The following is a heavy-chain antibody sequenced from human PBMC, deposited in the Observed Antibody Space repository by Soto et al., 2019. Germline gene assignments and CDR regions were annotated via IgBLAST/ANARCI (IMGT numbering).Heavy chain of an antibody. CDR3: AIAGYDSNYYALTPLGAGHF. V-gene: IGHV3-11*01. D-gene: IGHD4-4*01. CDR2: ISSSGSSI. Sequence: QVQLVVSGGGLVKPGGSLTISCAASGFTFSDYYISLIRQARGKGLEWVSYISSSGSSIYYADSVKGRFTISRDNATNSLYLQMNSLRAEATAVYYCAIAGYDSNYYALTPLGAGHFWGQGTMVTVSS. J-gene: IGHJ4*02. CDR1: GFTFSDYY.